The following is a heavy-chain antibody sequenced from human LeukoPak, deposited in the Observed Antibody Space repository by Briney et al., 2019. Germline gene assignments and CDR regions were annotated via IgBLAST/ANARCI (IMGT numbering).Heavy chain of an antibody. J-gene: IGHJ4*02. V-gene: IGHV1-3*01. CDR1: GYTFTSYA. Sequence: GASVKVSCKASGYTFTSYALHWVRQAPGQRLEWMGWINGGNGNTKYSQKFQGRVTITRDTSASTAYMELSSLRSEDTAVYYCARDPTYYGAGSYWSLYYFDYWGQGTLVTVSS. D-gene: IGHD3-10*01. CDR3: ARDPTYYGAGSYWSLYYFDY. CDR2: INGGNGNT.